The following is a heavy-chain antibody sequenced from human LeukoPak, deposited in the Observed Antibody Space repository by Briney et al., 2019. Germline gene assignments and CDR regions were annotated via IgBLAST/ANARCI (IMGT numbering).Heavy chain of an antibody. CDR1: GFTFSSYA. CDR3: ARGGEYCDILTGYYNLGWFDP. Sequence: PGRSLRLSCAASGFTFSSYAMHWVRQAPGKGLEWVAVISYDGSDKYYADSVKGRFTISRDNSKNTLYLQMNSLRAEDTAVYYCARGGEYCDILTGYYNLGWFDPWGQGTLVTVSS. V-gene: IGHV3-30-3*01. D-gene: IGHD3-9*01. J-gene: IGHJ5*02. CDR2: ISYDGSDK.